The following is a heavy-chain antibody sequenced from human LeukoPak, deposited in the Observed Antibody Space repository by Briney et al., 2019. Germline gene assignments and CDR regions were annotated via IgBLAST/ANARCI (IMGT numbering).Heavy chain of an antibody. CDR1: GGSFSGYY. V-gene: IGHV4-34*01. J-gene: IGHJ3*02. CDR3: AVLLTLYDAFDI. CDR2: IYHSGST. D-gene: IGHD4/OR15-4a*01. Sequence: PSETLSLTCAVYGGSFSGYYWSWIRQPPGKRLEWIGSIYHSGSTYYNPSLKSRVTISVDTSKNQFSLKLSSVTAADTAVYYCAVLLTLYDAFDIWGQGTMVTVSS.